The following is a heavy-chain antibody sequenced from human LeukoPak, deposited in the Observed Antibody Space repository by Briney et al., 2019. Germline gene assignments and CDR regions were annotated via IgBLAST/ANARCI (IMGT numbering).Heavy chain of an antibody. CDR1: GYTFTSYA. V-gene: IGHV1-3*01. Sequence: ASVKVSCKASGYTFTSYAMHWVRQAPGQRLEWMGWINAGNGNTKYSQKFQDRVTLTSDTSTSTAYMDLSSLRFEDTAVYYCASDGAYQPPRYWGQGTLVTVSS. D-gene: IGHD2-2*01. J-gene: IGHJ4*02. CDR2: INAGNGNT. CDR3: ASDGAYQPPRY.